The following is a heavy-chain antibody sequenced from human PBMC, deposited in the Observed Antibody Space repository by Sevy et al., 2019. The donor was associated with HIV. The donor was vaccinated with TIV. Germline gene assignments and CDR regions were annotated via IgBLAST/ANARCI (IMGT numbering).Heavy chain of an antibody. CDR2: IKQDGSEK. Sequence: GGSLRLSCAASGFTFSSYWMSWVRQAPGKGLEWVANIKQDGSEKYYVDSVKGRFTISRVNAKNSLYLQMNSLRAEDTAVYYCARGGDDGDYDYWGQGTLVTVSS. CDR3: ARGGDDGDYDY. V-gene: IGHV3-7*03. CDR1: GFTFSSYW. J-gene: IGHJ4*02. D-gene: IGHD4-17*01.